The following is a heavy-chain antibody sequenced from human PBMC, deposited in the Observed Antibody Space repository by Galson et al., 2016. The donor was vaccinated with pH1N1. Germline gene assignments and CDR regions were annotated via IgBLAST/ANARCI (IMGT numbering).Heavy chain of an antibody. CDR1: GYTFTLYY. D-gene: IGHD3-16*01. V-gene: IGHV1-46*01. CDR2: IDPGSGGT. Sequence: SVKVSCKASGYTFTLYYFHWVRQAPGQGLEWLGIIDPGSGGTNYNQKFQGRVTMTRDTSTNTVYVELSTLISEETAMYYCVGIKGGALDIWGQGTKVIVSS. CDR3: VGIKGGALDI. J-gene: IGHJ3*02.